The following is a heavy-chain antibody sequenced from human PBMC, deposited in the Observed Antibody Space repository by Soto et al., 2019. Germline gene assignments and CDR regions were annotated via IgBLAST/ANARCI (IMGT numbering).Heavy chain of an antibody. CDR3: ASSVTIYYDSSGPPIVFYP. CDR2: INAGNGNT. Sequence: QVQLVQSGAEVKKPGASVKVSCKASGYTFTSYAMHWVRQAPGQRLEWMGWINAGNGNTKYSQKFQGRVTITRDTSASTAYVELSSLRSGDTSVYYCASSVTIYYDSSGPPIVFYPWGQGTLVTVSS. D-gene: IGHD3-22*01. J-gene: IGHJ5*02. CDR1: GYTFTSYA. V-gene: IGHV1-3*01.